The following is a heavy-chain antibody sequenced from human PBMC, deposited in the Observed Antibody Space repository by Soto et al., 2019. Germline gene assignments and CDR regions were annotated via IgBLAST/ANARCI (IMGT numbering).Heavy chain of an antibody. J-gene: IGHJ4*02. CDR2: INHSGST. CDR3: ARGPLLDYYDSSGYNTDLDY. V-gene: IGHV4-34*01. Sequence: SETLSLTCAVYGGSFSGYYWSWIRQPPGKXLEWIGEINHSGSTNYNPSLKSRVTISVDTSKNQFSLKLSSVTAADTAVYYCARGPLLDYYDSSGYNTDLDYWGQGTLVTVSS. D-gene: IGHD3-22*01. CDR1: GGSFSGYY.